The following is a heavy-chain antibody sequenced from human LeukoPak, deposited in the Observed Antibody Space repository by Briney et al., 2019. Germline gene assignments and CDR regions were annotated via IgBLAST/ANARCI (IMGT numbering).Heavy chain of an antibody. V-gene: IGHV4-34*01. D-gene: IGHD3-3*01. CDR1: GGSFSGYY. CDR2: INHSGST. Sequence: PSETLSLTCAVYGGSFSGYYWSWIRQPPGKGLEWIGEINHSGSTNYNPSLKSRVTISVDTSKNQFSLKLSSVTAADTAVYYCARGAYYDFWSGYYTRYNWFDPWGQGTLVTVSS. J-gene: IGHJ5*02. CDR3: ARGAYYDFWSGYYTRYNWFDP.